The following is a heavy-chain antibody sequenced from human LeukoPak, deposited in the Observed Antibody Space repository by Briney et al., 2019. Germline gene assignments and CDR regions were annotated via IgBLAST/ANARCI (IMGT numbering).Heavy chain of an antibody. CDR2: IYYSGST. D-gene: IGHD4-17*01. CDR1: GGSISSSSYY. J-gene: IGHJ4*02. Sequence: PSETLSLTCTVSGGSISSSSYYWGWIRQPPGKGLEWIGSIYYSGSTYYNPSLKSRVTISVDTSKNQFSLKLSSVTAADTAVYYCASGMTTVTTMRFDYWGQGTLVTVSS. CDR3: ASGMTTVTTMRFDY. V-gene: IGHV4-39*07.